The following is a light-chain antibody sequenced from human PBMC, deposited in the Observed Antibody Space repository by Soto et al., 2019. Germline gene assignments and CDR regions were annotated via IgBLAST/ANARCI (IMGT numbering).Light chain of an antibody. J-gene: IGLJ3*02. CDR2: DVS. V-gene: IGLV2-14*01. CDR1: NSDVGSYDR. Sequence: QSVLTQPASVSGSPGQSVTISCTGTNSDVGSYDRVSWYQKHPGKAPKVMIYDVSTRPSGVPDRFSGSKSGNTASLTISGLQAEDEADYYCNSYTSSAWVFGGGTQLTVL. CDR3: NSYTSSAWV.